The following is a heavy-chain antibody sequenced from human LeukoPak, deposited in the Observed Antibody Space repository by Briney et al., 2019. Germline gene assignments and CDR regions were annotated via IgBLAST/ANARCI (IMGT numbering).Heavy chain of an antibody. J-gene: IGHJ2*01. D-gene: IGHD2-15*01. CDR1: GYTFTSYD. V-gene: IGHV1-8*01. CDR3: ARGRGLGDIVVVVADPYWYFDL. Sequence: ASVKVSCKASGYTFTSYDINWVRQATGQGLEWMGWMNPNSGNTGYAQKFRGRVTMTRNTSISTAYMELSSLRSEDTAVYYCARGRGLGDIVVVVADPYWYFDLWGRGTLVTVSS. CDR2: MNPNSGNT.